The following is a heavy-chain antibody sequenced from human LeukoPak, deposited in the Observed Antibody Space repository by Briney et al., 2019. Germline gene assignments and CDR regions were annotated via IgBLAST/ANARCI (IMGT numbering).Heavy chain of an antibody. V-gene: IGHV4-39*01. J-gene: IGHJ4*02. D-gene: IGHD3-10*01. CDR3: ARGRGAAASAIY. Sequence: SETLSLTCSVSGGSIDRSSYYWVWIRQPPGKGLEWIGSIYYSGYSYYSPSLKTRVVMSVDTSMNQFSLNVTSVTAADTAIYFCARGRGAAASAIYWGQGTLVTVSS. CDR1: GGSIDRSSYY. CDR2: IYYSGYS.